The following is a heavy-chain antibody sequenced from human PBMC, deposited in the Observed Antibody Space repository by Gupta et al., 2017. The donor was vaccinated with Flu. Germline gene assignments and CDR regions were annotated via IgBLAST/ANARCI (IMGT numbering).Heavy chain of an antibody. Sequence: SRRPYCLGWIRKPPGKGLEWLATIDYIGATDYNPSLKSRVTLSVDRSKTRFSLELRSVTAADTAVYYCARLERWVQVSFDHWGQGTLVTVSS. CDR1: SRRPYC. CDR2: IDYIGAT. J-gene: IGHJ4*02. V-gene: IGHV4-39*01. D-gene: IGHD3-3*01. CDR3: ARLERWVQVSFDH.